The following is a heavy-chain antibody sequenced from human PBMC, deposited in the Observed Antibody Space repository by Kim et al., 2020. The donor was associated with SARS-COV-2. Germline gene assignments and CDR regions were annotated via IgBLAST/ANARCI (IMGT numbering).Heavy chain of an antibody. CDR3: AKDYSGSYFLGAFDL. V-gene: IGHV3-9*01. D-gene: IGHD1-26*01. J-gene: IGHJ3*01. Sequence: GSVKGPFTLSEDTAKNSLYVQMNSLRAEDTALYYCAKDYSGSYFLGAFDLWGQGTMVTVSS.